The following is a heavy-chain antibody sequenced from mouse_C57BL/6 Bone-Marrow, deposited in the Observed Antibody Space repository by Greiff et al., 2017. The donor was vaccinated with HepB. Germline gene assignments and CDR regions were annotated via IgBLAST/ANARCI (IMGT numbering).Heavy chain of an antibody. J-gene: IGHJ2*01. CDR2: IDPENGDT. V-gene: IGHV14-4*01. CDR3: TTGGPYYFDY. Sequence: VQLQQSGAELVRPGASVKVSCTASGFNIKDDYMHWVKQRPEQGLEWIGWIDPENGDTEYASKFQGKATITADTSSNTAYLQLSSLTSEDTAVYYCTTGGPYYFDYWGQGTTLTVSS. CDR1: GFNIKDDY.